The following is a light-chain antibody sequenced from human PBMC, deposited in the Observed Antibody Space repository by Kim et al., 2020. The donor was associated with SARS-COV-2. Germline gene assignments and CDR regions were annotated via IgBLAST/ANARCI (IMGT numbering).Light chain of an antibody. V-gene: IGKV3-15*01. CDR1: QSLSSN. CDR3: QQYNNWPLT. J-gene: IGKJ1*01. Sequence: VSPGERATLSCRASQSLSSNLAWYQQKPGQAPRLLIYGASTRATGIPARFSGSGSGTKFTLTISSLQSEDFAVYYCQQYNNWPLTFGQGTKVDIK. CDR2: GAS.